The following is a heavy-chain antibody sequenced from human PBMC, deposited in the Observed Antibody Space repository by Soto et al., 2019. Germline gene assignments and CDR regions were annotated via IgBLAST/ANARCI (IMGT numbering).Heavy chain of an antibody. CDR2: IDPSDSYT. CDR3: ARHPDPRRDGYNFIDY. V-gene: IGHV5-10-1*01. D-gene: IGHD5-12*01. CDR1: GYSFTSYW. J-gene: IGHJ4*02. Sequence: GVSLKISCKGSGYSFTSYWISWVRQMPGKGLEWMGRIDPSDSYTNYSPSFQGHVTISADKSISTAYLQWSSLKASDTAMYYCARHPDPRRDGYNFIDYWGQGTLVTVSS.